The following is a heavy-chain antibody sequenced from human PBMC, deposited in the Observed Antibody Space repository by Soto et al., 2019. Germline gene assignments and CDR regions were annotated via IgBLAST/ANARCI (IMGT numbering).Heavy chain of an antibody. D-gene: IGHD3-3*01. Sequence: PGGSLRLSCAASGFTFSSYAMHWVRQAPGKGLEWVAVISYDGSNKYYADSVKGRFTISRDNSKNTLYLQMNSLRAEDTAVYYCAKDLSSLGSPYYDFWSGYYTARTLDVWGQGTTVTVSS. J-gene: IGHJ6*02. V-gene: IGHV3-30*04. CDR1: GFTFSSYA. CDR2: ISYDGSNK. CDR3: AKDLSSLGSPYYDFWSGYYTARTLDV.